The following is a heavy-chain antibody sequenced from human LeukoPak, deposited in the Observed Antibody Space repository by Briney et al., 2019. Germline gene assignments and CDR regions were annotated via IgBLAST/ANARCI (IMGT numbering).Heavy chain of an antibody. CDR1: GYTFTSKW. V-gene: IGHV5-51*01. J-gene: IGHJ4*02. CDR2: IYPGDSDT. D-gene: IGHD2-2*01. Sequence: GESLMISCKASGYTFTSKWICWVRQMPGKSLEWMGIIYPGDSDTRYSPSFQGQVTMSADKSITTAYLQWSSLKASDTAMYYCARLGYCSRGTCYAFDYWGQGTLVTVSS. CDR3: ARLGYCSRGTCYAFDY.